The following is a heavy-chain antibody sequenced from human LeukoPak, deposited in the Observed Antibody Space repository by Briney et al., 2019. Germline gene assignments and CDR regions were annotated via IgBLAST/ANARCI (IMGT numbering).Heavy chain of an antibody. Sequence: GGSLRLSCAASGFTFSSYAMSWVRQAPGKGLEWVSSITRSSDSRHYADSVKGRFTISRDNAKNSLYLHMNGLRAEDTAVYYCAVQSSGAVYWGQGTPVTVSS. CDR3: AVQSSGAVY. J-gene: IGHJ4*02. V-gene: IGHV3-21*01. D-gene: IGHD6-19*01. CDR2: ITRSSDSR. CDR1: GFTFSSYA.